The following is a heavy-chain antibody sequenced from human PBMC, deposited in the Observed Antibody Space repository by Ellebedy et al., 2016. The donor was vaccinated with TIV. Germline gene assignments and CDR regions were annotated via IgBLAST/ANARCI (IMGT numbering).Heavy chain of an antibody. CDR2: TRNKANSYTT. Sequence: GGSLRLSCAASGFTFRNYWMNWVRQAPGKGLEWVGRTRNKANSYTTEYAASVKGRFTISRDDSKNSLYLQINSLETDDTAVYYCGTPGGYVSGFGQWGQGTLVIVSS. CDR3: GTPGGYVSGFGQ. CDR1: GFTFRNYW. J-gene: IGHJ4*02. V-gene: IGHV3-72*01. D-gene: IGHD2-15*01.